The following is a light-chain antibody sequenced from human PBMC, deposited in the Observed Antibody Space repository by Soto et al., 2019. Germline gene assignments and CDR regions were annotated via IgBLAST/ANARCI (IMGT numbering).Light chain of an antibody. J-gene: IGKJ1*01. CDR3: MQALQTPRT. CDR1: QSLLHSNGYNY. Sequence: DIVMTQSPLSLPVTPGEPASISCRSSQSLLHSNGYNYLDWYLQKPGQSPQLLIYLGSNRASGVPDRFRGSGSCTDFTLKISRVEAEDVGVYYCMQALQTPRTFGQGTKVEIK. CDR2: LGS. V-gene: IGKV2-28*01.